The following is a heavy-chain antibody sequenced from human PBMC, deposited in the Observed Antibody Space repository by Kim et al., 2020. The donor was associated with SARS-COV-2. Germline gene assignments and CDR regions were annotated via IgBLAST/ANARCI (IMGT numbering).Heavy chain of an antibody. J-gene: IGHJ5*02. Sequence: SETLSLTCAVSGGSISSSNWWSWVRQPPGKGLEWIGEIYHSGSTNYNPSLKSRVTISVDKSKNQFSLKLSSVTAADTAVYYCATWGNTPGIAAAGTGDWFDPWGQGTLVTVSS. V-gene: IGHV4-4*02. D-gene: IGHD6-13*01. CDR2: IYHSGST. CDR3: ATWGNTPGIAAAGTGDWFDP. CDR1: GGSISSSNW.